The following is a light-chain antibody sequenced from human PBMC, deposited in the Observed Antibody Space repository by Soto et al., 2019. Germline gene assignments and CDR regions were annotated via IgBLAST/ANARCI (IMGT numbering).Light chain of an antibody. V-gene: IGKV3D-15*01. CDR1: QSVSSN. CDR3: QQRSNWPPT. J-gene: IGKJ5*01. Sequence: IVMTQSPATLSVSPGERATLSCGASQSVSSNLAWYQQKPGQAPRLLIYGASTRATGIPARFSGSGSGTEFTLTISRLEPEDFAVYYCQQRSNWPPTFGQGTRLEIK. CDR2: GAS.